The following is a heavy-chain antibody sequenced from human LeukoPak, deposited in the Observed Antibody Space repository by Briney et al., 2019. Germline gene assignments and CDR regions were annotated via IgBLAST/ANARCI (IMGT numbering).Heavy chain of an antibody. V-gene: IGHV3-21*04. CDR2: ISSSSNYI. Sequence: GGSLRLSCAASGFTFSSYNMNWVRQAPGKGLEWVSSISSSSNYIYYADSVKGRFTISRDNSKNTLYLQTNSLRAEDTAVYYCAKDGKIRNWNYYQAKPVYWGQGTLVTVSS. J-gene: IGHJ4*02. CDR3: AKDGKIRNWNYYQAKPVY. CDR1: GFTFSSYN. D-gene: IGHD1-7*01.